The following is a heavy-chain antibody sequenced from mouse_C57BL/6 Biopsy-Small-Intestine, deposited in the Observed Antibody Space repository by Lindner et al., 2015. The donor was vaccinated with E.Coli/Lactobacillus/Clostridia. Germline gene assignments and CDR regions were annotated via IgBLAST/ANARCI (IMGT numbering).Heavy chain of an antibody. CDR2: IHPSSGGT. Sequence: SVKVSCKASGYTFTDYYLHWVRQAPGQGLEWMGWIHPSSGGTQYAQRFQGRITMTSDTSISTAYMELSSLRSDDTAVFFCARVAVTAVPHFHHWGQGTQVAVST. V-gene: IGHV1-84*02. CDR3: ARVAVTAVPHFHH. J-gene: IGHJ4*01. CDR1: GYTFTDYY. D-gene: IGHD6-1*01.